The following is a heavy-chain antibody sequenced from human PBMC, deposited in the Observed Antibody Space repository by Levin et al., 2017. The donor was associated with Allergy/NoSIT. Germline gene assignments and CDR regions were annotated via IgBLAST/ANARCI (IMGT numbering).Heavy chain of an antibody. Sequence: GGSLRLSCAASGFTFSSYSMNWVRQAPGKGLEWVSSISSSSSYIYYADSVKGRFTISRDNAKNSLYVQVNSLRAEDTAVYYCVRGVALAAGYYCMDVWGKGTTVTVSS. CDR2: ISSSSSYI. CDR1: GFTFSSYS. CDR3: VRGVALAAGYYCMDV. V-gene: IGHV3-21*01. D-gene: IGHD2-15*01. J-gene: IGHJ6*03.